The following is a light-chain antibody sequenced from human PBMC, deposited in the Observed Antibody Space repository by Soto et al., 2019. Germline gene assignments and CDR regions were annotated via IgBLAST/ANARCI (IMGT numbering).Light chain of an antibody. V-gene: IGLV2-14*01. Sequence: QSVLTQPASISGSPGQSVTISCAGTSNDIGGYNYVSWYQHHPGTAPKLIIYDVSSRPSGVSHRFSGSKSGNTASLTISGLQAEDGADYYCSSFSVASPLFGTGTKVTVL. CDR1: SNDIGGYNY. CDR2: DVS. J-gene: IGLJ1*01. CDR3: SSFSVASPL.